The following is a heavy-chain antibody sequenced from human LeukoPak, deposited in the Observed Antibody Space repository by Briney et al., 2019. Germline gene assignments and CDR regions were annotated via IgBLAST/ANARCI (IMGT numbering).Heavy chain of an antibody. CDR1: GGSISNYY. CDR3: ARDYYGSGSYSAWFDP. CDR2: IYYSGTT. D-gene: IGHD3-10*01. Sequence: PSETLSLTCTVSGGSISNYYWSWIRQPPGKGLEWIGYIYYSGTTNYNPSLKSRVTISVDTSKNQFSLKLSSVTAADTAVYYCARDYYGSGSYSAWFDPWGQGTLVTVSS. J-gene: IGHJ5*02. V-gene: IGHV4-59*01.